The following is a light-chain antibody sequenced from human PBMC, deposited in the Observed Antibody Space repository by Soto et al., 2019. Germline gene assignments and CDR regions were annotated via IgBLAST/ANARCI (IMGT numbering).Light chain of an antibody. J-gene: IGLJ2*01. Sequence: QLVLTQSPSASASLGASVKLTCTLSTGHNSYAIAWHQQQPEKGPRYLMKLNSDGSHSKGDGIPDRFSGSSSGPERYLTIPRLQPEEEGDYYLQTWGTGMGIFGGGTKLTVL. CDR2: LNSDGSH. CDR1: TGHNSYA. CDR3: QTWGTGMGI. V-gene: IGLV4-69*01.